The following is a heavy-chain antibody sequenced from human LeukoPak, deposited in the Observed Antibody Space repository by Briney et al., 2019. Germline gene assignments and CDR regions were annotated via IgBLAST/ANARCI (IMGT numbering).Heavy chain of an antibody. CDR1: GFIFSTYT. D-gene: IGHD6-19*01. CDR3: ARESMVGSSNFDY. J-gene: IGHJ4*02. CDR2: ISTGSSTI. V-gene: IGHV3-48*01. Sequence: GGSLRLSCTASGFIFSTYTMNWVRQAPGKGLEWVSYISTGSSTIYYADSVKGRFTISRDNAKNSLYLQMNSLRAEDTAVYYCARESMVGSSNFDYWGQGTLVTVSS.